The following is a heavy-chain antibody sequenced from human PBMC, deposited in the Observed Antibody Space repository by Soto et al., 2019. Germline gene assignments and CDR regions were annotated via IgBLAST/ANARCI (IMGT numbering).Heavy chain of an antibody. J-gene: IGHJ3*02. CDR3: ARGGGVGVAGSAAFDM. CDR2: INPATGAA. Sequence: QLHLVQSGAVVKKPGASMTVSCSASGYPVTAYYMHWVRQAPGRGLEWMGGINPATGAAKYTQAFPGRVTMARDTSPGTVFMGLSGRSSEDTAVFYFARGGGVGVAGSAAFDMWGQGTLVTVSS. V-gene: IGHV1-2*02. D-gene: IGHD3-3*01. CDR1: GYPVTAYY.